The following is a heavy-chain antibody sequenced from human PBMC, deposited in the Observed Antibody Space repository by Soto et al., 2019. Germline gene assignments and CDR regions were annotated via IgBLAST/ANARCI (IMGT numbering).Heavy chain of an antibody. CDR3: ASSTVGATIDGWFDP. J-gene: IGHJ5*02. D-gene: IGHD1-26*01. V-gene: IGHV1-69*01. Sequence: QVQLVQSGAEVKKPGSSVKVSCKASGGTFSSYAISWVRQAPGQGLEWMGGIIPIFGTANYAQKFQGRVTITADESTSTAYMELSRLRSEDTAVYYCASSTVGATIDGWFDPWGQGTLVTVSS. CDR1: GGTFSSYA. CDR2: IIPIFGTA.